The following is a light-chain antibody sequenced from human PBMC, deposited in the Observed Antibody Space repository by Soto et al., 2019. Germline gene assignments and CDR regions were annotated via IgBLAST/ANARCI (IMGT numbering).Light chain of an antibody. V-gene: IGKV3-11*01. Sequence: EVVLTQSPGTLSLSPGERATLSCRASQSVSGSDLAWYQQKPGQAPRLLIYAASHRATGIPTRFSGSGSGTDFTLTISSLEPEDFAVYYCQQRSDWPPSLTFGGGTKVDIK. CDR2: AAS. CDR3: QQRSDWPPSLT. J-gene: IGKJ4*01. CDR1: QSVSGSD.